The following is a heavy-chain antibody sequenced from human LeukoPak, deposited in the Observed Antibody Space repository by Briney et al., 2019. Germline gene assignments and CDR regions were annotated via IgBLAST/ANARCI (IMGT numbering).Heavy chain of an antibody. D-gene: IGHD5-24*01. V-gene: IGHV3-48*04. CDR3: ARDGVYGMATISDY. CDR1: GFTFSSYS. J-gene: IGHJ4*02. Sequence: PGGSLRLSCAASGFTFSSYSMNWVRQAPGKGLEWVSYISSSSTIYYAGSVKGRFTISRDNAKNSVYLQMNSLRAEDTAVYYCARDGVYGMATISDYWGQGTLVTVSS. CDR2: ISSSSTI.